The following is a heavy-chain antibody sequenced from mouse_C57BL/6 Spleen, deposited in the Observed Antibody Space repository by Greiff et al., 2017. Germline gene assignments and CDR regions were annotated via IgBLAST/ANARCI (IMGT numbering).Heavy chain of an antibody. J-gene: IGHJ1*03. Sequence: EVQLQESGPELVKPGASVTISCKASGYSFTDYNMNWVKQSHGKSLEWIGVFNPNYGTTSSNQKFKGKATLTVDQSSSTAYMQLNSLASEDSAVYCCARCGYYGYFEVWGTGTTVTVSA. CDR1: GYSFTDYN. CDR3: ARCGYYGYFEV. D-gene: IGHD2-2*01. V-gene: IGHV1-39*01. CDR2: FNPNYGTT.